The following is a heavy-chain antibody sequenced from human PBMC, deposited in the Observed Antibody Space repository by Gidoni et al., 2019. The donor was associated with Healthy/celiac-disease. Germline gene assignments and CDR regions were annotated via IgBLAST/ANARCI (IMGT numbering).Heavy chain of an antibody. CDR2: ISYDGSNK. D-gene: IGHD3-22*01. V-gene: IGHV3-30*18. CDR1: GFTFSSYG. J-gene: IGHJ4*02. Sequence: QVQLVESGGGVVQPGRSLRLSCAASGFTFSSYGMHWVRQAPGKGLGWVAVISYDGSNKYYADSVKGRFTISRDNSKNTLYLQMNSLRAEDTAVYYCAKDGNYYDSRVYFDYWGQGTLVTVSS. CDR3: AKDGNYYDSRVYFDY.